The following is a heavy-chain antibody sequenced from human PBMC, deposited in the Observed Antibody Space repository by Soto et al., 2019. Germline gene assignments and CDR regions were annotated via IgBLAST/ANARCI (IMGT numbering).Heavy chain of an antibody. CDR1: TNYS. Sequence: EVQVVESGGGLVHPGDSLRLSCTAFTNYSVNWVRQAPGKGLEWVSSISSSGAYAYYADLVRGRFTISRDNAKNSVDLQMNSLRAEDTAVYYCVRGYGDDEGFKYWGQGTRVTVSS. V-gene: IGHV3-21*01. J-gene: IGHJ4*02. CDR3: VRGYGDDEGFKY. D-gene: IGHD4-17*01. CDR2: ISSSGAYA.